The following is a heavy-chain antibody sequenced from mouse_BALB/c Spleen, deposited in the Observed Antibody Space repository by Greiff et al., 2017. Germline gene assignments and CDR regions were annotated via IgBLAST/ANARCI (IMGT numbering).Heavy chain of an antibody. Sequence: EVHLVESGGGLVQPGGSRKLSCAASGFTFSSFGMHWVRQAPEKGLEWVAYISSGSSTIYYADTVKGRFTISRDNPKNTLFLQMTSLRSEDTAMHYCARSGLLDYWGQGTTLTVSS. CDR1: GFTFSSFG. V-gene: IGHV5-17*02. CDR3: ARSGLLDY. CDR2: ISSGSSTI. J-gene: IGHJ2*01. D-gene: IGHD3-1*01.